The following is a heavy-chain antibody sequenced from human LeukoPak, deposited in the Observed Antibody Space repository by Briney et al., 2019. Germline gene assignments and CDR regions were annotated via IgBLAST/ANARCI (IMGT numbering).Heavy chain of an antibody. CDR3: ARRHYYDSSSAIGMDV. CDR2: MNPNSGNT. Sequence: ASVKVSCKASGYTFTSYDINWVRQATGQGLEWMGWMNPNSGNTGYAQKFQGRVTMTRNTSISTAYMELSSLRSEDTAVYYCARRHYYDSSSAIGMDVWGQGTTVTVSS. CDR1: GYTFTSYD. D-gene: IGHD3-22*01. V-gene: IGHV1-8*01. J-gene: IGHJ6*02.